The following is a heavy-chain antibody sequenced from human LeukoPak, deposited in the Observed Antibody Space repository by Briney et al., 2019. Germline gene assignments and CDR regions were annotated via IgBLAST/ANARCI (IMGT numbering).Heavy chain of an antibody. CDR2: MDPNSGNT. CDR1: GSFTSYD. Sequence: ASVKVSCKASGSFTSYDINWVRQATGQGLEWMGWMDPNSGNTGYAQKFQSRVTMTRNTSISTAYMELSSLRSEDTAVYYCAGGTVVRGVIDYWGQGTLVTVSS. CDR3: AGGTVVRGVIDY. J-gene: IGHJ4*02. V-gene: IGHV1-8*01. D-gene: IGHD3-10*01.